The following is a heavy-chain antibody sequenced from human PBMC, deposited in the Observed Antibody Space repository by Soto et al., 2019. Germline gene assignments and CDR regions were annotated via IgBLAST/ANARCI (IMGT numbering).Heavy chain of an antibody. V-gene: IGHV4-39*01. Sequence: SETLSLTCTVSGGSISSSSYYWGWIRQPPGKGLEWIGSIYYSGSTYYNPSLKSRVTISVDTSKNQFSLKLSSVTAADTAVYYCARHVDIAARPHWFDPWGQGTLVTVSS. D-gene: IGHD6-6*01. CDR3: ARHVDIAARPHWFDP. J-gene: IGHJ5*02. CDR1: GGSISSSSYY. CDR2: IYYSGST.